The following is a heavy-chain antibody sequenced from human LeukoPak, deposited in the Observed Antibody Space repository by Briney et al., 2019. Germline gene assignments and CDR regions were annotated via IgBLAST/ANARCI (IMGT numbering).Heavy chain of an antibody. Sequence: SQTLSLTCTVSGGSISSGAYYWSWIRQHPGKGLEWIGYIYYSGYTYHSPSLKSRVTISVYTSKNQFSLKLISMTAADTAVYYLATLKVPGGFDYWGQGTVVTVSS. CDR3: ATLKVPGGFDY. CDR2: IYYSGYT. CDR1: GGSISSGAYY. D-gene: IGHD6-19*01. V-gene: IGHV4-31*03. J-gene: IGHJ4*02.